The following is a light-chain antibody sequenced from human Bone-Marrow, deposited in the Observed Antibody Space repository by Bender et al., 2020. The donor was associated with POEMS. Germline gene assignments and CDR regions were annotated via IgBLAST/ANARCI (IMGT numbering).Light chain of an antibody. CDR3: AAWDHRVNAWL. Sequence: QSALTQPASVSGSPGQSITISCTGTSSDVGSYNLVSWYQQHPGKAPKLMIYDGSKRPSGVPDRFSGSKSGTSASLAISGLQSEDEADYYCAAWDHRVNAWLFGGGTKLSVL. CDR1: SSDVGSYNL. CDR2: DGS. V-gene: IGLV2-14*02. J-gene: IGLJ2*01.